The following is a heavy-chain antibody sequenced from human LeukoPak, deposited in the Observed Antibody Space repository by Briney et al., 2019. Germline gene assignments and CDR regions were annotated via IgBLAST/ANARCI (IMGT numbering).Heavy chain of an antibody. V-gene: IGHV4-39*07. CDR3: ARASPGSLPFDY. Sequence: SETLSLTCTVSGGSISSSSYYWGWIRQPPGKGLEWIGSIYYSGSTYYNPSLKSRVTISVDTSKNQFSLKLSSVTAADTAVYYCARASPGSLPFDYWGQGTLVTVSS. CDR1: GGSISSSSYY. J-gene: IGHJ4*02. CDR2: IYYSGST. D-gene: IGHD6-19*01.